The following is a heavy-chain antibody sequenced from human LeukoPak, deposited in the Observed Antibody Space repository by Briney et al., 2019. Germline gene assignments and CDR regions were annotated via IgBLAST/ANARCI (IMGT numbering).Heavy chain of an antibody. CDR1: GFTVSSNY. CDR2: IYSGGST. D-gene: IGHD1-26*01. V-gene: IGHV3-66*01. J-gene: IGHJ4*02. CDR3: ARSYSGSYSVGY. Sequence: GGSLRLSCAASGFTVSSNYMSWVRQAPGKGLEWVSVIYSGGSTYYADSVKGRFTISRDNSKNTLYLQMNSLRAEDTAVYYCARSYSGSYSVGYWGQGTLVTVSS.